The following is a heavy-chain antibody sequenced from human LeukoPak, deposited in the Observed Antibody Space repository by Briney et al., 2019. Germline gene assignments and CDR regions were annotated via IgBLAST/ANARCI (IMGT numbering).Heavy chain of an antibody. J-gene: IGHJ4*02. CDR1: GFTFSSYA. CDR2: ILPGGGDT. V-gene: IGHV3-23*01. D-gene: IGHD6-13*01. Sequence: TGGSLRLSCAASGFTFSSYAMTWVRQAPGKGLEWVSTILPGGGDTYYADSVKGRFTISRGTSKNTLYLQMNTLRVEDAAVYYCAKAWPAAGTFDSWGLGSLVTVSS. CDR3: AKAWPAAGTFDS.